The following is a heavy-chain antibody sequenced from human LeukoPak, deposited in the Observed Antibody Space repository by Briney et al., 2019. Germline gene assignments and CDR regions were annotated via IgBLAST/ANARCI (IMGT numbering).Heavy chain of an antibody. V-gene: IGHV4-59*01. CDR3: ARGLGYYDSSVGY. Sequence: SETLSLTCTVSGVSISSYYWSWIRQPPGKGLEWFGYIYYSGSTNYNPSLKSRVTISVDTSKTQFSLKLTSVTAADTAVYYCARGLGYYDSSVGYWGQGTLVTVSS. CDR2: IYYSGST. J-gene: IGHJ4*02. CDR1: GVSISSYY. D-gene: IGHD3-22*01.